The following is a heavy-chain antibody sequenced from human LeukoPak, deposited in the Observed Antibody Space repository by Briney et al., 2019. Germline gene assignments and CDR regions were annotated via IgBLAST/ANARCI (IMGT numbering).Heavy chain of an antibody. CDR2: INHSGST. V-gene: IGHV4-34*01. Sequence: TGGSLRLSCAASGFTFSTYWMSWVRQAPGKGLEWIGEINHSGSTNYNPSLKSRVTISVDTSKNQFSLKLSSVTAADTAVYYCARGRSGGSGKTPNWFDPWGQGTLVTVSS. D-gene: IGHD3-10*01. CDR3: ARGRSGGSGKTPNWFDP. CDR1: GFTFSTYW. J-gene: IGHJ5*02.